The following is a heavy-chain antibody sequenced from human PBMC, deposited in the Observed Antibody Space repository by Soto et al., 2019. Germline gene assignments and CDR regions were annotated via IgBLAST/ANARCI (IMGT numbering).Heavy chain of an antibody. CDR1: GGSISSGGYY. V-gene: IGHV4-31*03. Sequence: KTSETLSLTCTVSGGSISSGGYYWSWIRQHPGKGLEWIGYIYYSGNTYYHPSLKSRVTISVDTSKNQFSLKLSSVTAADTAVYYCAGDYSSSSLAFDYWGQGTLVTVSS. CDR3: AGDYSSSSLAFDY. CDR2: IYYSGNT. J-gene: IGHJ4*02. D-gene: IGHD6-6*01.